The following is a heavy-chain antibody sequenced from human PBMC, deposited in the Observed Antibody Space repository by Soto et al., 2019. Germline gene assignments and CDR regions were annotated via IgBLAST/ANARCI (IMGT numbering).Heavy chain of an antibody. V-gene: IGHV1-69*02. D-gene: IGHD1-1*01. CDR2: IIPILGIA. J-gene: IGHJ5*02. CDR1: GGTFSSYT. Sequence: ASVKVSCKASGGTFSSYTISWVRQAPGQGLEWMGRIIPILGIANYAQKFQGRVTITADKFTSTAYMELSSLRSEDTAVYYCARPGTTGTTSTWFDPWGQGTLVTVSS. CDR3: ARPGTTGTTSTWFDP.